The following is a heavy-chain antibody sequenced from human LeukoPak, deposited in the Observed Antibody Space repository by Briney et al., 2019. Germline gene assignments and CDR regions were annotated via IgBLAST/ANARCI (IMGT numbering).Heavy chain of an antibody. V-gene: IGHV3-23*01. CDR2: ISGSGTTT. CDR3: TRDGSRLRDV. J-gene: IGHJ6*04. Sequence: GGSLRLSCAASGFTFSSNAMSWVRQAPGKGLEWVSAISGSGTTTFYADSVQGRFTISRDNSKNTLYLQMNSLRAEDTAIYFCTRDGSRLRDVWGKGTTVTVSS. CDR1: GFTFSSNA.